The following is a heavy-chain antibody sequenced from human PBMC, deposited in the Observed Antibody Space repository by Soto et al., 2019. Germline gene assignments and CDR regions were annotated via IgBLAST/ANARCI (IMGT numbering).Heavy chain of an antibody. J-gene: IGHJ6*02. V-gene: IGHV3-74*01. CDR1: GFTFSSYW. CDR3: AKDVLRFLEWLAFYGMDV. D-gene: IGHD3-3*01. Sequence: GGSLRLSCAASGFTFSSYWMHWVRQAPGKGLVWVSRINSDGSSTCYADSVKGRFTISRDNSKNTLYLQMNSLRAEDTAVYYCAKDVLRFLEWLAFYGMDVWRQGTTVTVSS. CDR2: INSDGSST.